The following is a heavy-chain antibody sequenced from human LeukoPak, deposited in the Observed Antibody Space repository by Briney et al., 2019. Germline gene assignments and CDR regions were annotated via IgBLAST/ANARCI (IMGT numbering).Heavy chain of an antibody. Sequence: GASVKVSCKASGYTFTSYDINWVRQATGQGLEWMGWMNPNSGNTGYAQKFQGRVTMTRNTSISTAYMELSSLRSEDTAVYYCARDPRGAITGTTETGDYWGQGTLVAVSS. CDR2: MNPNSGNT. CDR1: GYTFTSYD. V-gene: IGHV1-8*01. D-gene: IGHD1-7*01. J-gene: IGHJ4*02. CDR3: ARDPRGAITGTTETGDY.